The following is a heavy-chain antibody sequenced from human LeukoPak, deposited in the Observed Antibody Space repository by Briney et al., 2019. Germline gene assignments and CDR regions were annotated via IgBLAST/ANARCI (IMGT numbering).Heavy chain of an antibody. V-gene: IGHV1-18*01. CDR3: ARDHDYGGSGGY. CDR1: GYTFTSYG. J-gene: IGHJ4*02. CDR2: ISAYNGNT. Sequence: ASVKVSCKASGYTFTSYGISWVRHAPGQGLEWMGCISAYNGNTNYAQTLQGRVTMTTDTSTSTAYMELRSLRSDDTAVYYCARDHDYGGSGGYWGQGTLVTVSS. D-gene: IGHD4-23*01.